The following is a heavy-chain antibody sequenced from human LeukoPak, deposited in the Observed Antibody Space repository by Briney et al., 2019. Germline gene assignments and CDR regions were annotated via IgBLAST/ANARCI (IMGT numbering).Heavy chain of an antibody. V-gene: IGHV3-23*01. CDR2: ISAGGGGT. Sequence: PGGSLRLSCAASGFTFSSFAMSWVRQTPGKGLEWVSAISAGGGGTYYADSVKGRFTISRDNSKNTLYLQMNSLRAEDTAVYYCARDHYYDSSGYIDYWGQGTLVTVSS. J-gene: IGHJ4*02. D-gene: IGHD3-22*01. CDR1: GFTFSSFA. CDR3: ARDHYYDSSGYIDY.